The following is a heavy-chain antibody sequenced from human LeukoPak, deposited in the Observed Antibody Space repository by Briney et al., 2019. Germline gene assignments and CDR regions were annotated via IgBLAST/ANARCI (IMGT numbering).Heavy chain of an antibody. J-gene: IGHJ4*02. V-gene: IGHV4-34*01. Sequence: PSETLSLTCAVYGGSFSGYYWSWIRQPPGKGLEWIAEINHSGSTNYNPSLKSRVTISVDTSKNQFSLKLSSVTAADTAVYYCARGGYDYVWGSYRYPRYFDYWGQGTLVTVSS. D-gene: IGHD3-16*02. CDR3: ARGGYDYVWGSYRYPRYFDY. CDR1: GGSFSGYY. CDR2: INHSGST.